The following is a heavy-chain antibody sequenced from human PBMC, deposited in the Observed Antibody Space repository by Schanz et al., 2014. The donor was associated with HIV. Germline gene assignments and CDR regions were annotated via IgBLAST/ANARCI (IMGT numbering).Heavy chain of an antibody. V-gene: IGHV3-23*04. CDR2: ISESGGRT. D-gene: IGHD5-18*01. CDR1: GFNFNNYA. Sequence: EVQLVESGGGVVQPGGSLRLSCAASGFNFNNYAMTWVRQAPGKGLEWVSSISESGGRTYYADSVNGRFTISRDNSRNALYLHMNSLRADDTAIYYCVKAYSSGFSGAGSWGQGALVTVSS. CDR3: VKAYSSGFSGAGS. J-gene: IGHJ5*02.